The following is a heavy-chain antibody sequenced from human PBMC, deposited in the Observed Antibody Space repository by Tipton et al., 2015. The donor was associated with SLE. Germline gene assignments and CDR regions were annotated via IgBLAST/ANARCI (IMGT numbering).Heavy chain of an antibody. CDR3: AKGFGSSYGIDY. J-gene: IGHJ4*02. Sequence: SLRLSCAASGFTFSSYGMHWVRQAPGKGLEWVAFIRYDGGNKYYADSVKGRFTISRDNSKNTLYLQMNSLRAEDTAVYYCAKGFGSSYGIDYWGQGTLVTVSS. CDR2: IRYDGGNK. CDR1: GFTFSSYG. D-gene: IGHD6-6*01. V-gene: IGHV3-30*02.